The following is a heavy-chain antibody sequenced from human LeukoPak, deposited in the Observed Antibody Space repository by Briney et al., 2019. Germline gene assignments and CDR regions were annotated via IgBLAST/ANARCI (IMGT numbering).Heavy chain of an antibody. CDR2: IYYSGST. V-gene: IGHV4-59*01. CDR1: GGSISSYY. D-gene: IGHD1-26*01. J-gene: IGHJ4*02. Sequence: LETLSLTCTVSGGSISSYYWSWIRQPPGKGLEWIGYIYYSGSTNYNPSLKSRVTISVDTSKNQFSLKLSSVTAADTAVYYCARATKVGATIDYWGQGTLVTVSS. CDR3: ARATKVGATIDY.